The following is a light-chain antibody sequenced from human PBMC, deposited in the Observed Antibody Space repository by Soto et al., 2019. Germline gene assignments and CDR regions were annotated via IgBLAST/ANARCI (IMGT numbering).Light chain of an antibody. CDR2: AAS. CDR3: QQSYSTLTWT. J-gene: IGKJ1*01. Sequence: IQVTQSPSSLSASVGDRVTITCRTSQGIRSALGWYQQKPGKAPKLLIYAASSLQSGVPSRFSGSGSGTDFTLTISSLQPEDFATYYCQQSYSTLTWTFGQGTKVDIK. CDR1: QGIRSA. V-gene: IGKV1-39*01.